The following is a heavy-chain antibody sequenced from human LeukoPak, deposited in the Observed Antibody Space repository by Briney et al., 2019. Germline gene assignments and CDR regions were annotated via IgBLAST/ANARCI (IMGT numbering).Heavy chain of an antibody. CDR2: IYGGGTT. CDR1: GFTVTSNY. Sequence: GGSLRLSCVASGFTVTSNYMNWVRLAPGKGLEWVSVIYGGGTTYYADSVKGRFTISRDNSKNTLYLQMNNLRAEDTAVYYCATGRIQLSALDIWGQGTMVAVSS. J-gene: IGHJ3*02. V-gene: IGHV3-66*01. CDR3: ATGRIQLSALDI. D-gene: IGHD5-18*01.